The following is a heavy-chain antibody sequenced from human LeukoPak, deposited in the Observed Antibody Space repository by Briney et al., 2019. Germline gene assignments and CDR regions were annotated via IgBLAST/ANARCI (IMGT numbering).Heavy chain of an antibody. CDR1: GGSISSSSYY. J-gene: IGHJ4*02. D-gene: IGHD3-10*01. CDR2: IYYSGTT. Sequence: SETLSLTCTVTGGSISSSSYYWGWIRQPPGNGLEWIGTIYYSGTTYYNPSLKSRVTISVDTSKNQFSLKLISVTAADTAVYYCARPGGSGSYFSYFDYWGQGTLVTVSS. V-gene: IGHV4-39*01. CDR3: ARPGGSGSYFSYFDY.